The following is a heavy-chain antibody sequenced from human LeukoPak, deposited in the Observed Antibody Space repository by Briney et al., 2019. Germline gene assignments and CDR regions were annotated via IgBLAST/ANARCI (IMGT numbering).Heavy chain of an antibody. CDR2: IKSDGST. CDR3: ARAPSEIGGYYPEYFRH. J-gene: IGHJ1*01. CDR1: GFTFSSYW. Sequence: PGGSLRLSCVASGFTFSSYWMHWLRQAPGKGLVWVSRIKSDGSTNYADSVKGRFTISRDNAKNTVSLQMNSLRAEDTGVYFCARAPSEIGGYYPEYFRHWGQGTLVTVSS. V-gene: IGHV3-74*01. D-gene: IGHD3-22*01.